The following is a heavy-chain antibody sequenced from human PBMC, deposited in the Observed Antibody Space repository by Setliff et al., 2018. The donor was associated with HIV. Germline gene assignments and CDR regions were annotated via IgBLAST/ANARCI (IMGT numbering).Heavy chain of an antibody. CDR3: ARVWLHFGDDIPRFDP. D-gene: IGHD4-17*01. Sequence: PSETLSLTCGVSGYSVNSDYNWGWIRQPPGKGLESPGRGLEWMGHIYHSGSTYYNPSLRSRITMSIDTSKNHFSLKLTSVTAADTAVYYCARVWLHFGDDIPRFDPWGQGILVTVSS. CDR1: GYSVNSDYN. J-gene: IGHJ5*02. V-gene: IGHV4-38-2*01. CDR2: IYHSGST.